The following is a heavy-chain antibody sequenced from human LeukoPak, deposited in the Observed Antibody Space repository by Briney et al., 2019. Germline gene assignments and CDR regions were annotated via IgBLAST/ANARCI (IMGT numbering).Heavy chain of an antibody. CDR1: GYTFTSYG. Sequence: ASVKVSCKASGYTFTSYGISWVRQAPGQGLEWMGWISAYNGNTNYAQKFQGRVTMTRDTSTSTVYMELGSLRSEDTAVYYCARERRYFDWLLRYYYYGMDVWGQGTTVTVSS. D-gene: IGHD3-9*01. CDR2: ISAYNGNT. V-gene: IGHV1-18*01. CDR3: ARERRYFDWLLRYYYYGMDV. J-gene: IGHJ6*02.